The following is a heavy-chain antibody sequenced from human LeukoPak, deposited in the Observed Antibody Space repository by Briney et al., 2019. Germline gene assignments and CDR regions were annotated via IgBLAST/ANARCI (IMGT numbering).Heavy chain of an antibody. J-gene: IGHJ4*02. V-gene: IGHV3-48*04. CDR2: ISRSSSTI. CDR3: ARDSVGARIDY. CDR1: GFTFSRYS. Sequence: PGGSLRLSCAASGFTFSRYSMNWVRQAPGKGLEWVSYISRSSSTIHYADSVKGRFTISRDNAKSSLFLQMNSLRAEDTAVYYCARDSVGARIDYWGQGTLVTVSS. D-gene: IGHD1-26*01.